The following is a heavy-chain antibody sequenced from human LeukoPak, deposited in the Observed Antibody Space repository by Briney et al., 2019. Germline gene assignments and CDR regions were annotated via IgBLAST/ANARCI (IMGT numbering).Heavy chain of an antibody. J-gene: IGHJ4*02. D-gene: IGHD3-10*01. V-gene: IGHV3-23*01. CDR3: ARSVGGSGSSLFAY. CDR1: GFTFSSYA. Sequence: GGSLRLSCAASGFTFSSYAMSWVRQAPGKGLEGVSSISGSGGSTYYADSVKGRLTISRDNSKNTVYLQMNSLRAEDTAVYYCARSVGGSGSSLFAYWGQGTLVTVSS. CDR2: ISGSGGST.